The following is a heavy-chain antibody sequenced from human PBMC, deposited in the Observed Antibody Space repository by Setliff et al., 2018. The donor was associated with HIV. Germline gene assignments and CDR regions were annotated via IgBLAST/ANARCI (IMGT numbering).Heavy chain of an antibody. CDR3: TKCHYQYNFWSGYFST. V-gene: IGHV3-9*03. CDR2: ISWNGETK. CDR1: GFTFNTYA. D-gene: IGHD3-3*01. J-gene: IGHJ5*02. Sequence: GGSLRLSCAASGFTFNTYAVHWVRQVPGKGLEWVSGISWNGETKGYADSVKGRFAISRDNARNSLFLEMNNLRVEDMGLYYRTKCHYQYNFWSGYFSTWGQGALVTVSS.